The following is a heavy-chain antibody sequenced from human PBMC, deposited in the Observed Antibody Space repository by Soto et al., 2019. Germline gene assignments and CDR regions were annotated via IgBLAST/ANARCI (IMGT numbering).Heavy chain of an antibody. J-gene: IGHJ4*02. CDR3: TLRQDSSRGPIY. D-gene: IGHD6-13*01. CDR1: GFSLSTSGRT. V-gene: IGHV2-5*01. CDR2: GG. Sequence: QITLKESGPTLVKPTESLTLTCSVSGFSLSTSGRTLGWIRQPPGKTPEWLALGGQYSPSLQSRVTFTKDTSKNQVVLTLTDMDPADTATYYCTLRQDSSRGPIYWGQGILVTVSS.